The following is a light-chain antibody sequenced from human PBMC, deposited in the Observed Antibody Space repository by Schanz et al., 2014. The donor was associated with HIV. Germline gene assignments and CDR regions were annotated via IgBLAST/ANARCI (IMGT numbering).Light chain of an antibody. CDR2: KTN. V-gene: IGLV1-47*01. CDR1: GSNIGSNS. J-gene: IGLJ2*01. CDR3: QSCDISLRGVV. Sequence: QSVLTQSPSASGTPGQRVTISCSGSGSNIGSNSVYWNQHLPGTAPKLLIYKTNQRPSGVPDRFSGSKSGTSASLAITGLQAEDEADYYCQSCDISLRGVVFGGGTKLTVL.